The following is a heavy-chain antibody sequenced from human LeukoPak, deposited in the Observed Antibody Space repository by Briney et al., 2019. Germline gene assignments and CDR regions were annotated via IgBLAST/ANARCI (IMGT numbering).Heavy chain of an antibody. Sequence: SETLSLTCAVYGGSFSGYYWSWIRQPPGKGLEWIGEINHSGSTNYNPSLKSRVTISVDTSKNQFSLKLSSVTAADTAVYYCARVRRLHDAFDIWGQGTMVTVSS. CDR1: GGSFSGYY. J-gene: IGHJ3*02. CDR2: INHSGST. V-gene: IGHV4-34*01. CDR3: ARVRRLHDAFDI.